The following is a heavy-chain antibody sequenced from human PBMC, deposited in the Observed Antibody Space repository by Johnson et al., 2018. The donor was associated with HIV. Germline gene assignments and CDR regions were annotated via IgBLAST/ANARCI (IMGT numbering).Heavy chain of an antibody. J-gene: IGHJ3*02. CDR1: GFTFSGSA. Sequence: VQLVESGGGLVQPGGSLKLSCAASGFTFSGSAIHWVRQASGKGLEWVGRIKSKTDGGTTDYAAPVKGRFTISRDDSKNTLYLQMKSLKTEDTAVYYCTTDHYFLDALDIWGQGTMVTVSS. CDR2: IKSKTDGGTT. CDR3: TTDHYFLDALDI. V-gene: IGHV3-15*01. D-gene: IGHD2/OR15-2a*01.